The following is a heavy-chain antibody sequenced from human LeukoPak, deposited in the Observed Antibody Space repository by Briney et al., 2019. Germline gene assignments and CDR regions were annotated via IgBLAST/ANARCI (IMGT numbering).Heavy chain of an antibody. J-gene: IGHJ4*02. V-gene: IGHV3-33*01. Sequence: GRSLRLSCAASGSTFSSYGMHWVRQAPGKGLEWVAVIWYDGSNKYYADSVKGRFTISRDNSKNTLYLQMNSLRAEDTAVYYCAREMATRLGYFDYWGQGTLVTVSS. D-gene: IGHD5-24*01. CDR1: GSTFSSYG. CDR2: IWYDGSNK. CDR3: AREMATRLGYFDY.